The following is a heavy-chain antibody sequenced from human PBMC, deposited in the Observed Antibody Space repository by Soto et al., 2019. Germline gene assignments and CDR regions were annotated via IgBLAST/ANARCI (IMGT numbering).Heavy chain of an antibody. CDR1: GGSISSSSYY. CDR3: ARHWASYGYALAFDY. J-gene: IGHJ4*02. V-gene: IGHV4-39*01. CDR2: IYYSGST. Sequence: QLQLQESGPGLVKPSETLSLTCTVSGGSISSSSYYWGWIRQPPGKGLEWIGSIYYSGSTDYNPSRKSRVTISVDTSKNQFSLKLSSVTAADTAVYYCARHWASYGYALAFDYWGQGTLVTVSS. D-gene: IGHD5-18*01.